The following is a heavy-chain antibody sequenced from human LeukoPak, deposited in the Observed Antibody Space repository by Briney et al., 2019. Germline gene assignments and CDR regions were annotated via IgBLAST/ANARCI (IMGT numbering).Heavy chain of an antibody. J-gene: IGHJ3*02. Sequence: GGSLRLSCAASGFTFDDYAIHWVRQAPGKGLEWVSGITWNSGSIGYADSVKGRFTISRDNAKNSLYLQMNSLRAEDTALYYCAKDRYSGDSTFDAFDIWGQGTMVTVSS. CDR3: AKDRYSGDSTFDAFDI. V-gene: IGHV3-9*01. CDR2: ITWNSGSI. D-gene: IGHD3-22*01. CDR1: GFTFDDYA.